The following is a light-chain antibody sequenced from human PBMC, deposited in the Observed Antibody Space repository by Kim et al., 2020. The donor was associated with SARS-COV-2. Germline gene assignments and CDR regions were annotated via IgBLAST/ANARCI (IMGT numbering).Light chain of an antibody. CDR2: GAS. CDR3: QHYRTSPYT. CDR1: QSVSSSY. Sequence: EIVLTQSPGTLSLSPGERATLSCRASQSVSSSYLAWYQQKPGQAPRLLIYGASSRATGIPDRFSGSGSGTDFTLTISRLDPEDFAVYYCQHYRTSPYTFGQGTKLEI. V-gene: IGKV3-20*01. J-gene: IGKJ2*01.